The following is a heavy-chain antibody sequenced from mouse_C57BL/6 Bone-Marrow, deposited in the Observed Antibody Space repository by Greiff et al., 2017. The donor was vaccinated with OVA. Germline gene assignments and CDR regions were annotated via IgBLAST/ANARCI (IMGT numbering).Heavy chain of an antibody. V-gene: IGHV1-63*01. CDR1: GYTFTNYW. Sequence: QVQLQQSGAELVRPGTSVKMSCKASGYTFTNYWIGWAKQRPGHGLEWIGDIYPRGGYPNYTEKFKCTATLTADKSSSTAYMQFSSLTSEDSAIYYCASEAPDDYGSRGGYFDVWGSGTTVTVSS. CDR3: ASEAPDDYGSRGGYFDV. D-gene: IGHD1-1*01. CDR2: IYPRGGYP. J-gene: IGHJ1*01.